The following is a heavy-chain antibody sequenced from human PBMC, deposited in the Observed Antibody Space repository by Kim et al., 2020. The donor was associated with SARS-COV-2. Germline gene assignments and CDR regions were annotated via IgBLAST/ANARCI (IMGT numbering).Heavy chain of an antibody. D-gene: IGHD3-10*01. V-gene: IGHV4-34*01. CDR3: ARGAPGH. Sequence: SETLSLTCAVYGGSFSGFQWSWIRQTPGKGLEWIGEINDSGSTNYNPSLKSRVSISVDTSKMQFSLKLSSVTAADTAIYYCARGAPGHWGQGTLVTVPS. CDR1: GGSFSGFQ. CDR2: INDSGST. J-gene: IGHJ4*02.